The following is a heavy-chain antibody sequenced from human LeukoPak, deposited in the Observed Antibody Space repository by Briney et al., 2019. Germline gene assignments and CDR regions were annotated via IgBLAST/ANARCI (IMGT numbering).Heavy chain of an antibody. CDR1: GFTFSSYG. D-gene: IGHD1-7*01. Sequence: GGSLRLSCAASGFTFSSYGMHWVRQAPGKGLEWVAVISYDGSNKYYADPVKGRFTISRDNSKNTLYLQMNSLRAEDTAVYYCAKDLGTTGDYYGMDVWGQGTTVTVSS. CDR2: ISYDGSNK. CDR3: AKDLGTTGDYYGMDV. J-gene: IGHJ6*02. V-gene: IGHV3-30*18.